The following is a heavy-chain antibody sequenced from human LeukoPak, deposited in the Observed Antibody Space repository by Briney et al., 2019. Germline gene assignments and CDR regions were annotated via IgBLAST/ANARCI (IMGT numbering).Heavy chain of an antibody. CDR1: GVTLSSYG. J-gene: IGHJ4*02. CDR3: AKDSSRWAFDS. V-gene: IGHV3-30*18. CDR2: TSYDGSNE. Sequence: GRSLRLSCTASGVTLSSYGMHWVRQAPGKGPEWVAVTSYDGSNEYYADSMKGRFTVSRDNSKNTLYLQMNGLRTEDTAVYYCAKDSSRWAFDSWGQGTLVTVSS. D-gene: IGHD6-13*01.